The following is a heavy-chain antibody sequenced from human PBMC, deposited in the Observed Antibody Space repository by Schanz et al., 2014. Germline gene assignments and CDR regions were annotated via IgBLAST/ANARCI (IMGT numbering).Heavy chain of an antibody. J-gene: IGHJ4*02. CDR3: ARSAGRDFWSGYYTRFDY. CDR1: GFSFSSYS. CDR2: IWYDENNK. D-gene: IGHD3-3*01. V-gene: IGHV3-33*08. Sequence: ADLVESGGGLIQRGESLRLSCSASGFSFSSYSMNWVRQAPGKGLEWVAVIWYDENNKYYADSVKGRFTMSRDNSKNTLYLQMNSLRAEDTAVYYCARSAGRDFWSGYYTRFDYWGQGTLVTVSS.